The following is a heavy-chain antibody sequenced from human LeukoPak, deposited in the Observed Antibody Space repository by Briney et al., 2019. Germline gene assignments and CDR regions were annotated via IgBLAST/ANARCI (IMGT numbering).Heavy chain of an antibody. J-gene: IGHJ4*02. CDR3: AREGRGAAAGMDY. CDR1: RGSLSSYY. Sequence: PAETLSLTCTVSRGSLSSYYWSWIRQPPGKGLEWIGHIYYSGNTNSNPSLKSRVTISVDTSKSQFSLNLSSVTAADTAVYYCAREGRGAAAGMDYWGQGSLVTVSS. V-gene: IGHV4-59*01. CDR2: IYYSGNT. D-gene: IGHD6-13*01.